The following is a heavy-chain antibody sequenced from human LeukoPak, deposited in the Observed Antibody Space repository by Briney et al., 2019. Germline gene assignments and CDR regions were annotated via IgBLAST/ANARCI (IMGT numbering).Heavy chain of an antibody. CDR3: ARDRQSGTRWFDP. V-gene: IGHV3-21*03. Sequence: GGSLRLSCAASGFTFSSYSMNWVRQAPGKGLEWVSSISSSSSYIYYADSVKGRFTISRDNAKNSLYLQMNSLRAEDTAVYYCARDRQSGTRWFDPWGQGTLVTVSS. J-gene: IGHJ5*02. CDR1: GFTFSSYS. D-gene: IGHD1-7*01. CDR2: ISSSSSYI.